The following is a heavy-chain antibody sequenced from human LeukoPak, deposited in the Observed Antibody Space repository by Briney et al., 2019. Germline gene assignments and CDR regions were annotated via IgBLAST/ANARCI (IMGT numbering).Heavy chain of an antibody. CDR2: IYTSGST. CDR3: ARDPYYDSSGSHPL. J-gene: IGHJ4*02. CDR1: GGSISSYY. V-gene: IGHV4-4*07. Sequence: PSETLSLTCTVSGGSISSYYWSWIRQPAGKGLEWIGRIYTSGSTNYKPSLKSRVTMSVDTSKNQFSLKLSSVTAADTAVYYCARDPYYDSSGSHPLGGQGTLVTVSS. D-gene: IGHD3-22*01.